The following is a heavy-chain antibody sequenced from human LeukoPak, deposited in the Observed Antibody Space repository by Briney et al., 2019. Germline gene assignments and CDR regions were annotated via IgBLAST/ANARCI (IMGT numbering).Heavy chain of an antibody. CDR3: ARDRPGGSSLDY. J-gene: IGHJ4*02. Sequence: SQTLSLTCTVSGGSISSGGYYWSWIRQHPGKGLEWIGYIYYSGSTYYNPSLKSRVTISVDTSKNQFSLKLSSVTAADTAVYYCARDRPGGSSLDYWGQGTLVTVSS. CDR2: IYYSGST. CDR1: GGSISSGGYY. D-gene: IGHD6-13*01. V-gene: IGHV4-31*03.